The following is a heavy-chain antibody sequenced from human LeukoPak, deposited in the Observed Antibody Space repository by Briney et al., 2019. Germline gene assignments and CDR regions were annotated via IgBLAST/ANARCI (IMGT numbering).Heavy chain of an antibody. CDR2: IYYSGST. Sequence: SETLSLTCTVSGGSISSSSCNWGWIRQPPGKGLEWIGSIYYSGSTYYNPSLKSRVTISVDTSKNQFSLKLSSVTVADTAVYYCARRGGYSGYGPFDYWGQGTLVTVSS. CDR1: GGSISSSSCN. J-gene: IGHJ4*02. CDR3: ARRGGYSGYGPFDY. V-gene: IGHV4-39*07. D-gene: IGHD5-12*01.